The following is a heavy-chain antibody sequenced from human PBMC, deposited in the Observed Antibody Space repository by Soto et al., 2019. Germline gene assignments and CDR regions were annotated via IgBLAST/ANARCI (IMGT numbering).Heavy chain of an antibody. CDR1: GFNVNSYT. D-gene: IGHD6-19*01. CDR2: TSPDGVNE. CDR3: ARERSLAVSAPGY. V-gene: IGHV3-30-3*01. J-gene: IGHJ4*02. Sequence: VQLVESGGGVVQPGGSLRLSCAASGFNVNSYTMYWVLQAPVKELEWVASTSPDGVNEYYADSAKGRFTIFRDISKNKLFVEMNSLRAEDSAMYFCARERSLAVSAPGYWGQGTLVTVSS.